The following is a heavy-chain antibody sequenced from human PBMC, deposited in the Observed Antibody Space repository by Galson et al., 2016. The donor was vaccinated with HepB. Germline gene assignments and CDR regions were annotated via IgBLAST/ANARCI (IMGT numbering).Heavy chain of an antibody. CDR2: IYWNAEK. CDR3: VHGEAFYYDIFGYRNFDY. CDR1: GFRITTDGEA. J-gene: IGHJ4*02. V-gene: IGHV2-5*01. D-gene: IGHD5-18*01. Sequence: PALVKPTQTLTLTCTFSGFRITTDGEAVGWIRQPPGKALEWLALIYWNAEKRYSPSLKSRLTITRDTSRDQVVLTMTNMDPVDTATYYCVHGEAFYYDIFGYRNFDYWGPGILLTVSS.